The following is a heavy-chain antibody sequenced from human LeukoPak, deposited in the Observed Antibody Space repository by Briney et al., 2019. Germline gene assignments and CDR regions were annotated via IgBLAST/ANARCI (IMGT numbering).Heavy chain of an antibody. CDR1: GFTFNDYA. D-gene: IGHD1-26*01. V-gene: IGHV3-23*01. CDR2: IGANGAT. J-gene: IGHJ4*02. Sequence: GGSLRLSCVVSGFTFNDYAMNWVRQAPGKGLEWVSAIGANGATFYKDSVEGRSTISRDRANNAVYLQMNSLRAEDSATYYCAKRGPGPLPGSYDHWGQGTLVTVSS. CDR3: AKRGPGPLPGSYDH.